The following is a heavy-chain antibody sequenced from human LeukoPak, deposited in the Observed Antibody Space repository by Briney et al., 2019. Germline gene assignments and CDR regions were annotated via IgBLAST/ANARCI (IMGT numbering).Heavy chain of an antibody. Sequence: ASVKVSCKASGGTFSSYAISWVRQAPGQGLEWMGRIIPILGIANYAQKFQGRVTITADKSTSTAYMELSSLRSEDTAVYYCARDTGGSSSWYPPDCWGQGTLVTVSS. J-gene: IGHJ4*02. D-gene: IGHD6-13*01. CDR2: IIPILGIA. CDR1: GGTFSSYA. V-gene: IGHV1-69*04. CDR3: ARDTGGSSSWYPPDC.